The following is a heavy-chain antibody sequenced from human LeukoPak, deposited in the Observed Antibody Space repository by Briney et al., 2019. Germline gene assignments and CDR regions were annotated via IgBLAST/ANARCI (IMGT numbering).Heavy chain of an antibody. CDR1: GYTFSSYA. J-gene: IGHJ6*02. CDR2: IIPILGIA. CDR3: ARAGRGPYGSGSIFGVYYYYGMDV. Sequence: ASVKVSCKASGYTFSSYAISWVRQAPGQGLEWMGRIIPILGIANYAQKFQGRVTITADKSTSTAYMELSSLRSEDTAVYYCARAGRGPYGSGSIFGVYYYYGMDVWGQGTTVTVSS. D-gene: IGHD3-10*01. V-gene: IGHV1-69*04.